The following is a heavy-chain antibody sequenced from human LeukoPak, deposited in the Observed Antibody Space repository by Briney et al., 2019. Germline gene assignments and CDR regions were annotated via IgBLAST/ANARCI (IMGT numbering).Heavy chain of an antibody. Sequence: SETLSLTCTVSGVSISSYYWTWIRQPPGKGLEWIGEINHSGSTNYNPSLKSRVTISVDTSKNQFSLKLSSVTAADTAVYYCARGGGYDILTGYFGDGMDVWGQGTTVTVSS. J-gene: IGHJ6*02. CDR2: INHSGST. D-gene: IGHD3-9*01. CDR1: GVSISSYY. CDR3: ARGGGYDILTGYFGDGMDV. V-gene: IGHV4-34*01.